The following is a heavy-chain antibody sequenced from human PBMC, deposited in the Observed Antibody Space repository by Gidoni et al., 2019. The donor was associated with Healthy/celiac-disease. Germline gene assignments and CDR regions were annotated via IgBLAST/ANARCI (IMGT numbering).Heavy chain of an antibody. CDR1: GFTFSSYA. Sequence: QVQLVESGGGVVQPGRSLRLSCAASGFTFSSYAMHWVRPATGKGLEWVAVISYDGSNKYYADSVKDRFTISRDNSKNTLYLQMNSLRAEDTAVYYCARGGYNWNGEDYWGQGTLVTVSS. V-gene: IGHV3-30*04. CDR2: ISYDGSNK. CDR3: ARGGYNWNGEDY. D-gene: IGHD1-20*01. J-gene: IGHJ4*02.